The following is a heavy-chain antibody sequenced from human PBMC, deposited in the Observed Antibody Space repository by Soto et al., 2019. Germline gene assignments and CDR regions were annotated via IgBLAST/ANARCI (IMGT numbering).Heavy chain of an antibody. CDR1: GYTFTGYY. Sequence: QVQLVQSGAEVQKPGASVKVSCKASGYTFTGYYMHWVRQAPGQGLEWMGWINPNSGGTNYAQKFQGWVTMTRDTSISTAYMELSRLRSDDTAVYYCARERGYDILTGAQGFDPWGQGTLVTVSS. J-gene: IGHJ5*02. D-gene: IGHD3-9*01. CDR3: ARERGYDILTGAQGFDP. V-gene: IGHV1-2*04. CDR2: INPNSGGT.